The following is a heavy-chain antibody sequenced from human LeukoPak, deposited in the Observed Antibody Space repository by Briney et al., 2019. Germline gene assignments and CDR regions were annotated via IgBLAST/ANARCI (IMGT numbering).Heavy chain of an antibody. Sequence: SETLSLTCTVSGGSISSYYWSWIRQPPGKGLEWIGYIYTSGSTNYNPSLKSRVTISVDTSKNQFSLKLSSVTAADTAVYYCARVVGYSSSSRVDRGRGYYYMDVWGKGTTVTVSS. CDR3: ARVVGYSSSSRVDRGRGYYYMDV. J-gene: IGHJ6*03. D-gene: IGHD6-6*01. CDR1: GGSISSYY. CDR2: IYTSGST. V-gene: IGHV4-4*09.